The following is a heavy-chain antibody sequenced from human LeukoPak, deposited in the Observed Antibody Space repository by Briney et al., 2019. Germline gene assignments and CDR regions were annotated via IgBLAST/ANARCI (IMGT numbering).Heavy chain of an antibody. CDR1: GFTFSSYA. D-gene: IGHD3-9*01. Sequence: QPGRSLRLSCAASGFTFSSYAMHWVRQAPGKRLEWVSVISYDGSNKYYADSVKGRFTISRDNFKNTLYLQMNSLSAEDTAVYYCARGTDILTGYYSVSYFDYWGQGTLVTVSS. V-gene: IGHV3-30*04. CDR2: ISYDGSNK. CDR3: ARGTDILTGYYSVSYFDY. J-gene: IGHJ4*02.